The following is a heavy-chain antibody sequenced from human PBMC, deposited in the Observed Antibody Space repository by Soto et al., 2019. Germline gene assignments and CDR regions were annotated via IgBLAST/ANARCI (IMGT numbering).Heavy chain of an antibody. CDR2: INTDGSVA. CDR3: VKVMQLWRLDS. Sequence: EVQLVESGGGLVQPGESLRLSCAASGLTFRNYWMHWVRQAPGKGLVWVSRINTDGSVAMYVDSVKGRFTISRDNAKNTLYLHMNSLRAEDTAVYYCVKVMQLWRLDSWGQGTLGTVSS. CDR1: GLTFRNYW. V-gene: IGHV3-74*03. D-gene: IGHD3-16*01. J-gene: IGHJ4*02.